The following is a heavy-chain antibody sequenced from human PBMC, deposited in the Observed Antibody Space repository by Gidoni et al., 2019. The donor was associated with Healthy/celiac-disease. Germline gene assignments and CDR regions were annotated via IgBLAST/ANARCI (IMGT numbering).Heavy chain of an antibody. V-gene: IGHV3-66*01. J-gene: IGHJ6*02. CDR3: ARAPGGGATNKYYYYGMDV. CDR1: GCTVRSNY. D-gene: IGHD1-26*01. CDR2: SYSGGST. Sequence: EVQLVESGGGFVQPGGSLRLSCAASGCTVRSNYMSWVRQAQGKGLAWVSVSYSGGSTCYGDSVKGSFTISRDNSKNTLYLQMNSLRAEDTAVYYCARAPGGGATNKYYYYGMDVWGQGTTVTVSS.